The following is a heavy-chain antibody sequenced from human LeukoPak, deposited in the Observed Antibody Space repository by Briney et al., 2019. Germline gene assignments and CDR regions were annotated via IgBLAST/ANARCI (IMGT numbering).Heavy chain of an antibody. CDR1: GFTFDDYA. D-gene: IGHD2-2*01. CDR2: ISWNSGSI. Sequence: PGGSLRLSCAASGFTFDDYAMRWVRQAPGKGLEWVSGISWNSGSIGYADSVKGRFTISRDNAKNSLYLQMNSLRAEDMALYYCAKDSSPGYCSSTSCYYGYYFDYWGQGTLVTVSS. J-gene: IGHJ4*02. CDR3: AKDSSPGYCSSTSCYYGYYFDY. V-gene: IGHV3-9*03.